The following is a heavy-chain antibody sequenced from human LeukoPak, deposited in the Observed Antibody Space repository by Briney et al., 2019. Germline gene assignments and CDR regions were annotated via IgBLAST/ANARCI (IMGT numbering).Heavy chain of an antibody. CDR3: AKMKGHPLPKYYMDV. V-gene: IGHV3-23*01. CDR1: GFTFSGFA. J-gene: IGHJ6*01. D-gene: IGHD1-26*01. Sequence: GGSLRLPCAASGFTFSGFAMSWVRRTPGKGLEWVSGISGSGDNTLYADSVKGQFTISRDNSKNTLYLEMNSLRAEDTAIYYCAKMKGHPLPKYYMDVWGQGTTVTVSS. CDR2: ISGSGDNT.